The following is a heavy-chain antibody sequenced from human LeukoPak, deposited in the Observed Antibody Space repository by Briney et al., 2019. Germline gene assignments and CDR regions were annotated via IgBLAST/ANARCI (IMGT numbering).Heavy chain of an antibody. CDR1: GYTFTGYY. Sequence: ASGKVSCKASGYTFTGYYMHWVRQAPGQGLEWMGWINPNSGSTNYAQKCQGRVTMTRDTSISTAYMELSRLRSDDTAVYYCAREVVNSSATPCLYWGPATLVTASS. D-gene: IGHD6-25*01. V-gene: IGHV1-2*02. CDR3: AREVVNSSATPCLY. CDR2: INPNSGST. J-gene: IGHJ4*01.